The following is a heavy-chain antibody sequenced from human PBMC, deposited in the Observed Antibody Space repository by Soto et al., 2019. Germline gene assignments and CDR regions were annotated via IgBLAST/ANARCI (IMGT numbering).Heavy chain of an antibody. CDR3: ARDLEWELPSFDY. D-gene: IGHD1-26*01. Sequence: PGGSLRLSCAASGFAFSTYAMGWVRQASGKGLEWVSSIHNSGGTTYYADSVKGRFTISRDNSKNTLYLQMNSLRAEDTAVYYCARDLEWELPSFDYWGQGTLVTVSS. CDR1: GFAFSTYA. V-gene: IGHV3-23*01. CDR2: IHNSGGTT. J-gene: IGHJ4*02.